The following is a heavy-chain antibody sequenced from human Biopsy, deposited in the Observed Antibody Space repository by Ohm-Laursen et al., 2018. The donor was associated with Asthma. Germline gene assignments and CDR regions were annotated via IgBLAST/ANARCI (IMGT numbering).Heavy chain of an antibody. CDR2: HNSVFVNT. CDR3: ARKAGSCISRTCYALDF. CDR1: AGTFNTYV. D-gene: IGHD2-2*01. J-gene: IGHJ4*02. Sequence: GASVKVSCKSLAGTFNTYVIGWARQVPGHGLEWMGGHNSVFVNTIYPQKFQDRVTITADDSTSTVYMELSSLRSEEMAVDYCARKAGSCISRTCYALDFWGQGTLVTVSS. V-gene: IGHV1-69*13.